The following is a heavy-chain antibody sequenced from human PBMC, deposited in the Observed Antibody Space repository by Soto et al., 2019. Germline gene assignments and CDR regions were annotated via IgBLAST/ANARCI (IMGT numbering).Heavy chain of an antibody. CDR3: EQTRDVRAFDY. V-gene: IGHV2-5*01. D-gene: IGHD6-6*01. CDR2: IYWNDDK. CDR1: GFSLSTNGVS. Sequence: SVPTLVNPTQTLTLTCTFSGFSLSTNGVSVVWIRQPPGKALEWLALIYWNDDKRYNPSLKSRLTITKDTSKNQVVLTITHKDPVETATFFCEQTRDVRAFDYWGQGTLVTVSA. J-gene: IGHJ4*02.